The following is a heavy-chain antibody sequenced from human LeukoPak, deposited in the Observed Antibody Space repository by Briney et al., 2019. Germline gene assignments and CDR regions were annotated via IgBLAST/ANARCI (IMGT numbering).Heavy chain of an antibody. CDR2: IWYDGSNK. Sequence: GGSLRLSCAASGFTFSSYGMHWVRQAPGKGLEWVAVIWYDGSNKYYADSVKGRFTISRDNSKNTLYLQMNSLRAEDTAVYYCARGGYSYGPPGYFDYWGQGTLVTVSS. V-gene: IGHV3-33*01. D-gene: IGHD5-18*01. CDR1: GFTFSSYG. CDR3: ARGGYSYGPPGYFDY. J-gene: IGHJ4*02.